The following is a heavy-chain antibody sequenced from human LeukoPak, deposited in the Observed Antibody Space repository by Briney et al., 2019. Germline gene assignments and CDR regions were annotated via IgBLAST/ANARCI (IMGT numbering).Heavy chain of an antibody. CDR3: ARANRYAGGDRHFDY. Sequence: PSEALSLTCTVSGGAISSYYRSWIRQPPGKGLEWIGYIYNSGSTNYNTSPKSRVTISLDTSKNQFSLKLSSVTAADTAVYFCARANRYAGGDRHFDYWGQGTLVTVSS. CDR2: IYNSGST. CDR1: GGAISSYY. D-gene: IGHD1-14*01. J-gene: IGHJ4*02. V-gene: IGHV4-4*09.